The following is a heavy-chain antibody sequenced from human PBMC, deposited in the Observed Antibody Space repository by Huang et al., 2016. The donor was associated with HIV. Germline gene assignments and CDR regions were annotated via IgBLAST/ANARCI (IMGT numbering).Heavy chain of an antibody. CDR3: ATLPPVNYGRSGGRVRDY. V-gene: IGHV1-8*01. D-gene: IGHD2-15*01. J-gene: IGHJ4*02. Sequence: QVQLVQSGAEVKKPGASVKVSCKASGYTFSNYDINWVRQARGQGLEVMGWRNPNRGKKGYARKFQGRVTRTRSTSISTAYMELSRLRFEDTAVYYCATLPPVNYGRSGGRVRDYWGQGSLVTVSS. CDR1: GYTFSNYD. CDR2: RNPNRGKK.